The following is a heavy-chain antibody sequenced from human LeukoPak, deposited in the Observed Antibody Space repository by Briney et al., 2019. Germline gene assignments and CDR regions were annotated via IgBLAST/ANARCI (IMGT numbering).Heavy chain of an antibody. J-gene: IGHJ4*02. CDR2: AHYSGTT. CDR3: ASVTPGY. V-gene: IGHV4-59*01. Sequence: SETLSLTCTVSGGAISSYYWSWIRQPPGKGLEWIGNAHYSGTTNYNPSLKSRVTISVDTSKNQFSLKLSSVTAADTAVYYCASVTPGYCGQGTPVTVSS. D-gene: IGHD2-15*01. CDR1: GGAISSYY.